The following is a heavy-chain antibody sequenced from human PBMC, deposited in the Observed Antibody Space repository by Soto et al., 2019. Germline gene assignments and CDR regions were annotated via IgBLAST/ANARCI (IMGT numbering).Heavy chain of an antibody. CDR2: IIPIFGTA. CDR3: ARARYCSSTSCYTGFIDY. Sequence: SVKVSCKASGGTFSSYAISWVRQAPGQGLEWMGGIIPIFGTANYAQKFQGRVTITADESTSTAYMELSSLRSEDTAVYYCARARYCSSTSCYTGFIDYWGQGTLVTVSS. V-gene: IGHV1-69*13. D-gene: IGHD2-2*02. J-gene: IGHJ4*02. CDR1: GGTFSSYA.